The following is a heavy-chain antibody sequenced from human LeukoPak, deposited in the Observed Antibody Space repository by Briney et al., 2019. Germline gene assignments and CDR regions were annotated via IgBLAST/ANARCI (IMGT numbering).Heavy chain of an antibody. D-gene: IGHD2-2*01. CDR3: ASSDIVVVPAAD. CDR1: GFTFSSYG. V-gene: IGHV3-23*01. CDR2: ISGGGGST. J-gene: IGHJ4*02. Sequence: GGSLRLSCAASGFTFSSYGMSWVRQAPGEGLEWVSAISGGGGSTYYADSVKGRFTISRDNSKNTLYLQMNSLRAEDTAVYYCASSDIVVVPAADWGQGTLVTVSS.